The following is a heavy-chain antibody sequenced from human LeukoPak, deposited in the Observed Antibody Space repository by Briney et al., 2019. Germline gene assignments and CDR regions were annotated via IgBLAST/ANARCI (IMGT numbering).Heavy chain of an antibody. D-gene: IGHD6-6*01. V-gene: IGHV3-33*01. CDR3: ARDYFSDSSSSSCGY. J-gene: IGHJ4*02. CDR2: IWYDGSKK. CDR1: GFPFSDPG. Sequence: GTSLRLSCAASGFPFSDPGMHWVRQVPGKGLEWVAVIWYDGSKKYYASSVRRRFTISREISKNTWYLQMNSLRGEDTAVYYCARDYFSDSSSSSCGYWGQGTLVTVSS.